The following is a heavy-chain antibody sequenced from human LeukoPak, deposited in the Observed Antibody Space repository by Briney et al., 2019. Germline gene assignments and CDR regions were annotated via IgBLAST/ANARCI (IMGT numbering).Heavy chain of an antibody. V-gene: IGHV3-23*01. CDR3: AREGFDY. Sequence: GGSLSLSCAASGFTLSSYVMSWVRPAPGKGLEWVSAVTTSGGTTYYADSVKGRFTISRDNSKNTLFLQMNSLRAEDTAVYYCAREGFDYWGQGTLVTVSS. CDR2: VTTSGGTT. J-gene: IGHJ4*02. CDR1: GFTLSSYV.